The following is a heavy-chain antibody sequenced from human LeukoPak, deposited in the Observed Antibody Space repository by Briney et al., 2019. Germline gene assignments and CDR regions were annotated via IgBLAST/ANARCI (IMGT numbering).Heavy chain of an antibody. V-gene: IGHV4-59*01. CDR1: GGSISSYY. J-gene: IGHJ6*02. CDR2: IYYSGST. CDR3: ARSGITIFGVVIIGMDV. Sequence: SETLSLTCTVSGGSISSYYWSWIRQPPGKGLEWTGYIYYSGSTNYNPSLKSRVTISVDTSKNQFSLKLSSVTAADTAVYYCARSGITIFGVVIIGMDVWGQGTTVTVSS. D-gene: IGHD3-3*01.